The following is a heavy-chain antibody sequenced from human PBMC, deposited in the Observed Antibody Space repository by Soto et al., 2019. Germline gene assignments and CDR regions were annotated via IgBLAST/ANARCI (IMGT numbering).Heavy chain of an antibody. J-gene: IGHJ4*02. CDR2: INHSGST. D-gene: IGHD3-9*01. Sequence: SETLSLTCAVYGGSFSGYYWSWIRQPPGKGLEWIGEINHSGSTNYNPSLKSRVTISVDTSKNQFSLKLSSVTAADTAVYYCARTYYDILTGSWFYFDYWGQGTLVTVSS. CDR3: ARTYYDILTGSWFYFDY. V-gene: IGHV4-34*01. CDR1: GGSFSGYY.